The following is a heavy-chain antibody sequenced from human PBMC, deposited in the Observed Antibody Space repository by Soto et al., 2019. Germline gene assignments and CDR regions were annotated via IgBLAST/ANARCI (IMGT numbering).Heavy chain of an antibody. CDR3: ARPVRGKQWSYGMDV. CDR2: ISYDGSNK. V-gene: IGHV3-30-3*01. CDR1: GFTFSSYA. D-gene: IGHD6-19*01. J-gene: IGHJ6*02. Sequence: GGSLRLSCASSGFTFSSYAMHWVRQAPGKGLEWVAVISYDGSNKYYADSVKGRFTISRDNSKNTLYLQMNSLRAEDTAVYYCARPVRGKQWSYGMDVWGQGTTVTVSS.